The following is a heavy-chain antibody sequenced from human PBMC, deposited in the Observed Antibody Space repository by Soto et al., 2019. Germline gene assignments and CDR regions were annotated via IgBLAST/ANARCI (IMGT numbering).Heavy chain of an antibody. CDR1: GXXXXDHA. CDR3: ASERVAEMATGGYFDS. V-gene: IGHV1-69*01. J-gene: IGHJ4*02. CDR2: IVTLFGTP. D-gene: IGHD5-12*01. Sequence: VQLVQSGAEVKKXXSSXXXXXKIXGXXXXDHAXXXVRXAPXXXXXXVGGIVTLFGTPTYAGSFQGRVTITADESSSTAYMELSSLRYEDTAIYYCASERVAEMATGGYFDSWGQGTLVTVSS.